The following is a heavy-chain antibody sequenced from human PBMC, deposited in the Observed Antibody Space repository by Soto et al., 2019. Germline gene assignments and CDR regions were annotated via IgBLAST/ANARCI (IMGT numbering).Heavy chain of an antibody. D-gene: IGHD6-19*01. CDR2: ISSNGGST. V-gene: IGHV3-64*01. Sequence: EVQLVESGGGLVQPGGSLRLSCAASGFTFSSYDMHWVRQAPGKGLEYVSAISSNGGSTYYANSVKGRFTISRDNSKNTLYLQMGSLRAEDMAVYYCAREGAAVAGTYFDYWGQGTLVTVSS. CDR3: AREGAAVAGTYFDY. CDR1: GFTFSSYD. J-gene: IGHJ4*02.